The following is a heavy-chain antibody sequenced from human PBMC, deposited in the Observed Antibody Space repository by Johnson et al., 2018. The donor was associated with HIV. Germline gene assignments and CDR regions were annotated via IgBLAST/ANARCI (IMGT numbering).Heavy chain of an antibody. D-gene: IGHD2-2*01. CDR1: GFTFSSYA. V-gene: IGHV3-30*04. J-gene: IGHJ3*01. CDR3: ARGLVVPA. CDR2: ISYDGSNK. Sequence: QVQLVESGGGVVQPGRSLRLSCAASGFTFSSYAMHWVRQAPGKGLEWVAVISYDGSNKYYADSAKGRFTISRDNAKNSLYLQMNSLRAEDTAVYYCARGLVVPAWGQGTMVTVSS.